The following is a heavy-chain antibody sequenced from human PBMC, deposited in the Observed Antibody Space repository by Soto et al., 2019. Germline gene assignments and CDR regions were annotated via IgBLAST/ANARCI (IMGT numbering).Heavy chain of an antibody. J-gene: IGHJ3*01. V-gene: IGHV3-23*01. Sequence: PGGSLRLSCASSGFTLSMSAVNWVRQASGKGLEWVSYISDSGDRTYYADSVKGRFTISRDRSKNTVSLQMDSLRAEDTAVYYCAKDRGIIVKAGDAFDVWGQGTKVTVSS. D-gene: IGHD3-16*02. CDR3: AKDRGIIVKAGDAFDV. CDR1: GFTLSMSA. CDR2: ISDSGDRT.